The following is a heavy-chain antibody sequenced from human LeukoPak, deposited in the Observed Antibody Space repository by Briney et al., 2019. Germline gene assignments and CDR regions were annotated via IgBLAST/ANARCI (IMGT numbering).Heavy chain of an antibody. D-gene: IGHD3-9*01. CDR1: GGSISSYY. Sequence: PSETLSLTRTVSGGSISSYYWSWIRQPPGKGLEWIGYIYYSGSTNYNPSLKSRVTISVDTSKNQFSLKLSSVTAADTAVYYCARATYYDILTGYHFDYWGQGTLVTVSS. V-gene: IGHV4-59*08. CDR2: IYYSGST. J-gene: IGHJ4*02. CDR3: ARATYYDILTGYHFDY.